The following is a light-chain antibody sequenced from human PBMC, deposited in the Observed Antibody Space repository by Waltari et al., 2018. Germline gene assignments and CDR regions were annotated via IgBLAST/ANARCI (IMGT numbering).Light chain of an antibody. CDR1: QTVTGSY. J-gene: IGKJ2*01. V-gene: IGKV3-20*01. CDR3: QQYGSSPYT. Sequence: EIVLTQSPGTLSLSPGQRATLSCRASQTVTGSYLAWYQQKPGQAPRLLIYHSSSRATGIPDRFSGSGSGTDFTLTISRLEPEDFAVYNCQQYGSSPYTFGQGTKLDIK. CDR2: HSS.